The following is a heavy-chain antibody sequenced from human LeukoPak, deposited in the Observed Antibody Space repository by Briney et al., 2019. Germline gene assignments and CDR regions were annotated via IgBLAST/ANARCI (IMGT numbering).Heavy chain of an antibody. D-gene: IGHD3-22*01. V-gene: IGHV3-48*01. CDR2: ISRSLATI. J-gene: IGHJ6*03. Sequence: GGSLRLSCAASGFTFSSYAMSWVRQAPGKGLEWVSFISRSLATIYYADSVKGRFTISRDNAKNSLYLQMNSLRAEDTAVYYCARDNRYDASKFYYYYMDVWGKGTTVTVSS. CDR3: ARDNRYDASKFYYYYMDV. CDR1: GFTFSSYA.